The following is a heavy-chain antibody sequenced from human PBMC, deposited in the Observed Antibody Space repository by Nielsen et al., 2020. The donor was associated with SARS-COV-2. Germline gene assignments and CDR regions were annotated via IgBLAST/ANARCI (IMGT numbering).Heavy chain of an antibody. CDR2: INPNSGGT. D-gene: IGHD6-19*01. V-gene: IGHV1-2*04. CDR3: ARDEIAVTYAFDI. J-gene: IGHJ3*02. CDR1: GYTFTGYY. Sequence: ASVKVSCKASGYTFTGYYMHWVRQAPGQGLEWMGWINPNSGGTNYAQKFQGWVTMTRDTSISTAYMELSRLRSDDTAVYYCARDEIAVTYAFDIWGQGTMVTVSS.